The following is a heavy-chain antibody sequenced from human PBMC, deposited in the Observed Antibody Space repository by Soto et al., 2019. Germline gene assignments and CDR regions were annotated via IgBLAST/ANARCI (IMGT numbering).Heavy chain of an antibody. V-gene: IGHV4-59*01. Sequence: PSETLSLTCTVSGGSISSYYWSWIRQPPGKGLEWIGYIYYSGSTNYNPSLKSRVTISVDTSKNQFSLKLSSVTAADTAAYYCAREGGGASYYYYGMDVWGQGTTVTVSS. CDR1: GGSISSYY. CDR3: AREGGGASYYYYGMDV. J-gene: IGHJ6*02. CDR2: IYYSGST. D-gene: IGHD3-16*01.